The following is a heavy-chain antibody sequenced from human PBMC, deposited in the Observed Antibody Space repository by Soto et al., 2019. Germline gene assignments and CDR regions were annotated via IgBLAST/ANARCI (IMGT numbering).Heavy chain of an antibody. CDR2: INPNSGGT. J-gene: IGHJ6*02. CDR3: ARVLSPLYGSGGRRERGAGEKINWSEYGMDV. V-gene: IGHV1-2*04. Sequence: GASVKVSCKASGYTFTGYYMHWVRQAPGQGLEWMGWINPNSGGTNYAQKFQGWVTMTRDTSISTAYMELSRLRSDDTAVYYCARVLSPLYGSGGRRERGAGEKINWSEYGMDVWGQGTTVTVSS. CDR1: GYTFTGYY. D-gene: IGHD3-10*01.